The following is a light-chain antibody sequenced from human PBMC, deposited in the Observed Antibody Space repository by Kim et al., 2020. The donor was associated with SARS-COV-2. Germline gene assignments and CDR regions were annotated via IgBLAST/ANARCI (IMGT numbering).Light chain of an antibody. CDR3: QQSNTFPYT. Sequence: SGSVGDRVTMTCRASQEMKKCLAWYQQKPGTAPKLLIYDASSLQSGVPSRFSGSGSGTDFTLSISNLQPEDFATYYCQQSNTFPYTFGQGTKLEIK. CDR2: DAS. V-gene: IGKV1D-12*01. CDR1: QEMKKC. J-gene: IGKJ2*01.